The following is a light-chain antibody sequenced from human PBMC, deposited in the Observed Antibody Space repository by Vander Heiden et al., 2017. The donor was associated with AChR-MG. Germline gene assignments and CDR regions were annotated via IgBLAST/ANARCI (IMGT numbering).Light chain of an antibody. CDR2: KDT. CDR3: QSADSSGTYPVV. CDR1: ALPKQY. J-gene: IGLJ2*01. V-gene: IGLV3-25*03. Sequence: SYELTQPPSVSVSPGKTARITCSGDALPKQYAYWYQQKPGQAPVLVIYKDTERPSGIPERFSGSNSGTTVTMTITGVQAEDEADYYCQSADSSGTYPVVFGGGTKLTVL.